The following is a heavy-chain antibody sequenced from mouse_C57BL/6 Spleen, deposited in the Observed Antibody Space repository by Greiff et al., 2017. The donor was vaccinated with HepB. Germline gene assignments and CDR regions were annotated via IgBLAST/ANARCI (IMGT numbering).Heavy chain of an antibody. CDR1: GYTFTSYW. J-gene: IGHJ1*03. CDR2: IYPSDSET. V-gene: IGHV1-61*01. CDR3: ARRITTVVATGYFDV. Sequence: VKLQQPGAELVRPGSSVKLSCKASGYTFTSYWMDWVKQRPGQGLEWIGNIYPSDSETHYNQKFKDKATLTVDKSSSTAYMQLSSLTSEDSAVYYCARRITTVVATGYFDVWGTGTTVTVSS. D-gene: IGHD1-1*01.